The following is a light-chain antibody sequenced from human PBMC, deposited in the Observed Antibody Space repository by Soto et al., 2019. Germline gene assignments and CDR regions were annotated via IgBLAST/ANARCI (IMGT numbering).Light chain of an antibody. CDR2: DVS. Sequence: QSALTQPASVSGSPGQSITISRTGTSSDVGGYNYVSWYQQHPGKAPKLMIYDVSNRPSGVSNRFSGSKSGNTAFLTISGLQAEDEADYYCSSYTSSSTLVFGTGTKLTVL. CDR1: SSDVGGYNY. V-gene: IGLV2-14*01. CDR3: SSYTSSSTLV. J-gene: IGLJ1*01.